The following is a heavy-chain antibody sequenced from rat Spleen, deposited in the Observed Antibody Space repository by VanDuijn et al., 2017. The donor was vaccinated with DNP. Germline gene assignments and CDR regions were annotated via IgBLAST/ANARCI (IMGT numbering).Heavy chain of an antibody. J-gene: IGHJ4*01. CDR3: ANYYDGYYHAMDA. D-gene: IGHD1-12*03. V-gene: IGHV5S13*01. Sequence: EVQLVETGGGLVQPGRSLKLSCAASGFTFSNYAMAWVRQAPTKGLEWVASITNSGDSTYYRDSVKGRFTISRDNAKITLYLQMDSLRSEDTATYYCANYYDGYYHAMDAWGQGTSVTVSS. CDR2: ITNSGDST. CDR1: GFTFSNYA.